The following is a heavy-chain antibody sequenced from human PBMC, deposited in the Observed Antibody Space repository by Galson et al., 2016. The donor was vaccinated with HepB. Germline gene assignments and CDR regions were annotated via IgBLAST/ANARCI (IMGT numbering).Heavy chain of an antibody. D-gene: IGHD2/OR15-2a*01. Sequence: SLRLSCAASGFTFSRHSMSWVRQAPGKGLEWVSGTGVDGGPTFYAESVKGRFIISKDMSKNTLSLQMKSLRADDTAVYYCARDRGYFGSAFDYWGLGTLVTVAS. CDR2: TGVDGGPT. CDR1: GFTFSRHS. J-gene: IGHJ4*02. V-gene: IGHV3-23*01. CDR3: ARDRGYFGSAFDY.